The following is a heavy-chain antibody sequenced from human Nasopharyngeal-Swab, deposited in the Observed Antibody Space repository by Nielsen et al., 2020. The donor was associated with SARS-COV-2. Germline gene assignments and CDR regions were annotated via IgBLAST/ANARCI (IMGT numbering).Heavy chain of an antibody. CDR2: IYPGDSDT. CDR1: GSSFTSYW. Sequence: GGSLRLSCKGSGSSFTSYWIGWVRQMPGKGLEWMGIIYPGDSDTRYSPSFQGQVTISADKSISTAYLQWSSLKASDTAMYYCARRAVTLGYFDYWGQGTLVTVSS. D-gene: IGHD4-17*01. CDR3: ARRAVTLGYFDY. V-gene: IGHV5-51*01. J-gene: IGHJ4*02.